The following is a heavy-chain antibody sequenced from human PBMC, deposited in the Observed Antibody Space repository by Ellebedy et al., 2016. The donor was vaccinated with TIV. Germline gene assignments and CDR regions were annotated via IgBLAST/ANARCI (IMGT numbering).Heavy chain of an antibody. CDR2: MNPDSGNT. CDR3: ARGIRMPSDY. Sequence: AAPVKVSCKTSGYTFGSFDIVWVRQATGQGLEWMGWMNPDSGNTAYAQKFQGRVSMTRNTSISTAYLELSNLRSDDTAVYYCARGIRMPSDYWGQGTLVTVSS. V-gene: IGHV1-8*01. J-gene: IGHJ4*02. CDR1: GYTFGSFD. D-gene: IGHD2-15*01.